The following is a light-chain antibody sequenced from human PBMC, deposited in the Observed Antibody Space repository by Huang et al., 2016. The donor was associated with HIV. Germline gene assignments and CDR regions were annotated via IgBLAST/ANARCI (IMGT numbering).Light chain of an antibody. CDR3: QQSYSTPIT. CDR1: QSIGTY. CDR2: AAS. V-gene: IGKV1-39*01. J-gene: IGKJ5*01. Sequence: DIQMTQSPSSLSASVGDRVTITCRASQSIGTYLKWYQQKPGTAPELLIYAASSLQSGVPSRFSGSGSGTDFTLTISSLEPEDFAIYSCQQSYSTPITFGQGTRLEIK.